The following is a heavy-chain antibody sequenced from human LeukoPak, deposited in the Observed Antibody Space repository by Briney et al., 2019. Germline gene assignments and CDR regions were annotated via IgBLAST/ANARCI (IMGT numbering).Heavy chain of an antibody. CDR3: ARNLLRGYSGYDPEDY. J-gene: IGHJ4*02. D-gene: IGHD5-12*01. CDR2: INPNSGGT. CDR1: GYTFTGYY. Sequence: ASVKVSCKASGYTFTGYYMHWVRQAPGQGLEWMGWINPNSGGTNYAQKFQGRVTMTRDTSISTAYMELSGLRSDDTAVYYCARNLLRGYSGYDPEDYWGQGTLVTVSS. V-gene: IGHV1-2*02.